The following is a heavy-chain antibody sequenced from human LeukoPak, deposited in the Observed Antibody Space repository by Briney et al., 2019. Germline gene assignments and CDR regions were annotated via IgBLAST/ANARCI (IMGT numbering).Heavy chain of an antibody. Sequence: ASVKVSCKASGYTFPAYYMHWVRQAPGQGLEWLGWINPNSGGTKYAQKFQGRVTMTRDTSISTAYMEVSRLRSDDTAVYYCVRGLTTVATWLYLWGRGTLVTVSS. CDR1: GYTFPAYY. CDR3: VRGLTTVATWLYL. CDR2: INPNSGGT. D-gene: IGHD4-17*01. J-gene: IGHJ2*01. V-gene: IGHV1-2*02.